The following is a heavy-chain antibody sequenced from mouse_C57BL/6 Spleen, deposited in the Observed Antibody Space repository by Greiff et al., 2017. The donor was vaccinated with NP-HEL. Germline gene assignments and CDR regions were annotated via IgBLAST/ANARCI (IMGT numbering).Heavy chain of an antibody. D-gene: IGHD2-5*01. J-gene: IGHJ3*01. CDR3: ARPDYSNYLFAY. Sequence: EVNVVESGGGSVKPGGSLKLSCAASGFTFSSYAMSWVRQTPEKRLEWVATISDGGSYTYYPDNVKGRFTISRDNAKNNLYLQMSHLKSEDTAMYYCARPDYSNYLFAYWGQGTLVTVSA. V-gene: IGHV5-4*03. CDR2: ISDGGSYT. CDR1: GFTFSSYA.